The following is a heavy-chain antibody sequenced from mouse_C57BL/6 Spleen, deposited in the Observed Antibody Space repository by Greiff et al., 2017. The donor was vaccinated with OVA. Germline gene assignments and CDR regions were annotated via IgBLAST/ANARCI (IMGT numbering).Heavy chain of an antibody. D-gene: IGHD6-1*01. CDR1: GYSFTGYY. CDR3: ARRELLPGAY. Sequence: EVQLQQSGPELVKPGASVKISCKASGYSFTGYYMNWVKQSPEQSLEWIGEINPSTGGTTYNQKFKAKATLTVDKSSSTAYMQLKSLTSEDSADYCCARRELLPGAYWGQGTLVTVSA. CDR2: INPSTGGT. V-gene: IGHV1-42*01. J-gene: IGHJ3*01.